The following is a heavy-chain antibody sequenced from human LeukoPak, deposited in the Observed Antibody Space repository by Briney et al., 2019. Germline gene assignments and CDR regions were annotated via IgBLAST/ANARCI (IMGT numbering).Heavy chain of an antibody. CDR1: GYTFTGYY. D-gene: IGHD3-16*01. CDR3: ARAFGNRMTHDAFDI. Sequence: ASVKVSCKASGYTFTGYYMHWVRQAPGQGLEWMGWINPNSGGTNYAQKFQGRVTMTRDTSISTAYMEVSRVRSDDTAMYYCARAFGNRMTHDAFDIWGQGTMVTVSS. V-gene: IGHV1-2*02. J-gene: IGHJ3*02. CDR2: INPNSGGT.